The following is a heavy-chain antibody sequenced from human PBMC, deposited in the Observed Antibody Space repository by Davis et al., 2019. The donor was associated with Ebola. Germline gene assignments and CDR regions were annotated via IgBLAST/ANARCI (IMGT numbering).Heavy chain of an antibody. CDR1: GGTFSSYA. D-gene: IGHD3-10*01. V-gene: IGHV1-69*13. J-gene: IGHJ5*02. CDR2: IIPIFGTA. CDR3: ARNPPLWLRFDP. Sequence: SVKVSCKASGGTFSSYAISWVRQAPGQGLEWMGGIIPIFGTANYAQKFQGRVTITADESTSTAYMELSSLRSEDTAVYYCARNPPLWLRFDPWGQGTLVTVSS.